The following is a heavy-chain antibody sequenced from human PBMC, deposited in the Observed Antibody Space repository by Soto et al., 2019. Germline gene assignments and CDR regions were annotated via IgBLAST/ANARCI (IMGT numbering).Heavy chain of an antibody. CDR3: VREMWTTYGPQNFFDF. D-gene: IGHD4-17*01. Sequence: QVQLVQSEGEVKQPGASVKLSCKASGYSFTSFGISWVRQAPGQGLEWMGWISPNSGATRYAQNLQGRVTMTTETSTTTAYLELRSLTSDDTALYYGVREMWTTYGPQNFFDFWGLGALVTVSS. CDR1: GYSFTSFG. CDR2: ISPNSGAT. J-gene: IGHJ4*02. V-gene: IGHV1-18*01.